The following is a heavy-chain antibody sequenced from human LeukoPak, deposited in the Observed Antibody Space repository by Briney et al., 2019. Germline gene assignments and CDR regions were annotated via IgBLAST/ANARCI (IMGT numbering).Heavy chain of an antibody. V-gene: IGHV3-7*01. CDR2: IKQDGTEK. CDR1: GFTFSSYW. CDR3: ARDRYCSGTSCYHTGYGS. D-gene: IGHD2-2*01. J-gene: IGHJ4*02. Sequence: GGSLRLSCAASGFTFSSYWMSWVRQAPGKELERVANIKQDGTEKYYGDSVKGRMTISRDNAKNSLYLQMNSLRAEDTALYYCARDRYCSGTSCYHTGYGSWGQGTLVTVSS.